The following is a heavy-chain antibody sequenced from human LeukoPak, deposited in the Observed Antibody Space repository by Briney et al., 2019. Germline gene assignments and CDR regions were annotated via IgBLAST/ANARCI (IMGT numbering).Heavy chain of an antibody. V-gene: IGHV3-66*01. CDR2: IYGGGST. CDR1: GFTASSNY. Sequence: TGGSLRLSCAASGFTASSNYMTWVRQAPGKGLEWVSLIYGGGSTHYADSVKGRFTISRDNSKNTLYLQMNSLRAEDTAVYYCVAAAGIGYYYGMDVWGQGTTVTVSS. J-gene: IGHJ6*02. CDR3: VAAAGIGYYYGMDV. D-gene: IGHD6-13*01.